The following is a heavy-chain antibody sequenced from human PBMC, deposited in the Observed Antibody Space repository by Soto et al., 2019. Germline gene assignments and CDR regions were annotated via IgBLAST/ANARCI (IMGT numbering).Heavy chain of an antibody. CDR1: GGSITSSTYC. CDR3: VRHLRIYGVVITYYYGMDV. V-gene: IGHV4-39*01. D-gene: IGHD3-3*01. CDR2: IYYSGST. Sequence: SETLSLTCTVSGGSITSSTYCWRWIRQPAGEGLEWIGSIYYSGSTYYNPSLKSRVTMSVDTSKHQFSLKLSSVTAADTAVYYCVRHLRIYGVVITYYYGMDVWGEGTTVT. J-gene: IGHJ6*02.